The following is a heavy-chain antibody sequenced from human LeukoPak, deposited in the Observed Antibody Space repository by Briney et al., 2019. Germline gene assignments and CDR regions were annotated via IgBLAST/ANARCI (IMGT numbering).Heavy chain of an antibody. CDR2: IYYTGST. CDR3: ARHKPTGSYPLEL. CDR1: GGSISGYY. J-gene: IGHJ4*02. D-gene: IGHD3-10*01. Sequence: SATLSLTCTVSGGSISGYYWSWLRQPPGKGLEWIGHIYYTGSTNYNPSLRSRLTISLDTSTSQFSLRLSSVTAADTAVYYCARHKPTGSYPLELWGQGTLVTVSS. V-gene: IGHV4-59*08.